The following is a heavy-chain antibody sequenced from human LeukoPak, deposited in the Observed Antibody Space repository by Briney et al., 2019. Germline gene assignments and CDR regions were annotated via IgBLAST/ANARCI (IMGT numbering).Heavy chain of an antibody. CDR1: GYTFTSYG. CDR2: ISAYNGNT. CDR3: ARDQRGIVVVVAATDYGTDV. J-gene: IGHJ6*02. V-gene: IGHV1-18*01. D-gene: IGHD2-15*01. Sequence: ASVKVSCKASGYTFTSYGISWVRQAPGQGLEWMGWISAYNGNTNYAQKLQGRVTMTTDTSTSTAYMELRSLRSDDTAVYYCARDQRGIVVVVAATDYGTDVWGQGTTVTVSS.